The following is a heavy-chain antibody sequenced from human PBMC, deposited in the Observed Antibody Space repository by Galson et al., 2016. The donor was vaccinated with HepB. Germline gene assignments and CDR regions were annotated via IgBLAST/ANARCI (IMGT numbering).Heavy chain of an antibody. CDR3: AKAKDRGYDSGCLDN. D-gene: IGHD6-19*01. J-gene: IGHJ4*02. CDR2: ISSSGDST. Sequence: SLRLSCAASEFTFSSYAMTWVRQAPGKGLEWVSDISSSGDSTYYADSVKGRFTISRDNSKNTLNLQMNSLRAEDTAVYYCAKAKDRGYDSGCLDNWGQGTLVIVSS. CDR1: EFTFSSYA. V-gene: IGHV3-23*01.